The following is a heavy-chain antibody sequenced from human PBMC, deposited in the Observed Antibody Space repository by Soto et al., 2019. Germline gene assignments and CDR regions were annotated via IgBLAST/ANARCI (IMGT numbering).Heavy chain of an antibody. CDR3: ARDFGHGYYLDY. V-gene: IGHV3-48*02. J-gene: IGHJ4*02. Sequence: GGSLRLSCAASGFTFTRYNMNWVRQAPGKGLEWASYITDSSDTVHYADSVRGRFTISRDNAESSLYLQMNSLRDEDAAVYFCARDFGHGYYLDYWGRGTLVTVSS. D-gene: IGHD3-3*01. CDR2: ITDSSDTV. CDR1: GFTFTRYN.